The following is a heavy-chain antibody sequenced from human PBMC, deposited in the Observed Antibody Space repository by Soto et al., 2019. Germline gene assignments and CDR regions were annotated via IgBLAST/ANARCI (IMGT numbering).Heavy chain of an antibody. CDR2: ISSSSSYI. CDR3: ARDTPFQIAVAGPF. J-gene: IGHJ4*02. D-gene: IGHD6-19*01. CDR1: GFTFSSYS. Sequence: GGSLRLSCAASGFTFSSYSMNWVRQAPGKGLEWVSSISSSSSYIYYADSVKGRFTISRDNAKNSLYLQMNSLRAEDTAVYYCARDTPFQIAVAGPFWGQGTLVTVSS. V-gene: IGHV3-21*01.